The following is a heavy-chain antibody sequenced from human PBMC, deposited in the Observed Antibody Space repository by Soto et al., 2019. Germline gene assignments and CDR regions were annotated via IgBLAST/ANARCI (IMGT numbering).Heavy chain of an antibody. CDR2: IVVGSGNT. CDR1: GFTFTSSA. V-gene: IGHV1-58*02. CDR3: AAFLFYCIVCNCSGGGAFDI. Sequence: SVKVSCKASGFTFTSSAMQWVRQARGQRLEWIGWIVVGSGNTNYAQKFQERVTITRDMSTSTAYMELSSLRSEDTAVYYCAAFLFYCIVCNCSGGGAFDIWGQGTILTISS. D-gene: IGHD2-15*01. J-gene: IGHJ3*02.